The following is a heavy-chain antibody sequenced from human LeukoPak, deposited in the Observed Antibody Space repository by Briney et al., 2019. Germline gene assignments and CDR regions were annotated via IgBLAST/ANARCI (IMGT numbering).Heavy chain of an antibody. J-gene: IGHJ5*02. D-gene: IGHD3-3*01. V-gene: IGHV4-34*01. Sequence: SETLSLTCAVYGGSFSGYYWSWIRQPPGKGLEWIGEINHSGSTNYNPSLKSRVTISVDTSKNQFSLKLSSVTAADTAVYYCARGRRTGITIFGVVKLANWFDPWGQGTLVTVSS. CDR3: ARGRRTGITIFGVVKLANWFDP. CDR2: INHSGST. CDR1: GGSFSGYY.